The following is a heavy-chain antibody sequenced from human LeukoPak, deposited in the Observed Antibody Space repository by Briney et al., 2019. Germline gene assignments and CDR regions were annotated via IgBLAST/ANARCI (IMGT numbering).Heavy chain of an antibody. D-gene: IGHD1-1*01. CDR3: ARCGNDVRSGLRYYYYGMDV. J-gene: IGHJ6*02. CDR1: GFTFSSYE. V-gene: IGHV3-48*03. CDR2: INSRGTTI. Sequence: GGSLRLSCAASGFTFSSYEMNWVRQAPGKGLVLVSYINSRGTTIYSADSVKGGLTLFRDNARNSLYLQMNSLSAEDTAVYYCARCGNDVRSGLRYYYYGMDVWGQGTTVTVSS.